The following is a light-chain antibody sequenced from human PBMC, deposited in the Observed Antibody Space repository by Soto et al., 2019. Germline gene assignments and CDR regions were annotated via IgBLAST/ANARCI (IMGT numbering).Light chain of an antibody. CDR1: QSVGRA. Sequence: VLTQSPASLSVSPGQTATLSCRASQSVGRAFGWYQQKPGQAPRLLIYGASTRADGIPARFRGGGSGADFTLTITSLQSEDFAIYYCQQYNAWPITFGQGTRLEIK. V-gene: IGKV3-15*01. J-gene: IGKJ5*01. CDR2: GAS. CDR3: QQYNAWPIT.